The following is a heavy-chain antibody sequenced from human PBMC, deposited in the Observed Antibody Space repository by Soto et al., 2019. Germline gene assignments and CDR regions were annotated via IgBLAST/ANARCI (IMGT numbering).Heavy chain of an antibody. Sequence: EVQLVESGGGLVHPWGSLRLSCAASGFNFSDYSMNWFRQSPGKGLEWVSYITSDGGVTYYADSVKGRFSVSRDNDKKSLFLQMNSLRDEDTAVYYCARLPKGSTVTSWGQGTLVTVSS. D-gene: IGHD4-17*01. J-gene: IGHJ4*02. CDR2: ITSDGGVT. CDR3: ARLPKGSTVTS. CDR1: GFNFSDYS. V-gene: IGHV3-48*02.